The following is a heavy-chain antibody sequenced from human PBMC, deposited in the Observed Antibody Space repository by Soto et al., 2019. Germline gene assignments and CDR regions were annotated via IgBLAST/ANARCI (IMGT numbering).Heavy chain of an antibody. CDR2: ISYRGNT. J-gene: IGHJ5*02. CDR3: ASSGIVGREVNTWFDP. D-gene: IGHD3-22*01. V-gene: IGHV4-59*01. CDR1: AGSITTSY. Sequence: SETLSLTCTVSAGSITTSYWSWIRQPLGKALEWIGYISYRGNTNYNPSLKSRLTISIDTSKSQISLKLTSMTTADTAVYYCASSGIVGREVNTWFDPWGQGTLVTVSS.